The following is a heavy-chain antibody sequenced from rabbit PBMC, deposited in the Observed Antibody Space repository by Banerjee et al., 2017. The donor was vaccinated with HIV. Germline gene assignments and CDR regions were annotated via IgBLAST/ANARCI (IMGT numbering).Heavy chain of an antibody. Sequence: QEQLVESGGGLVQPGGSLKLSCKASGFDFSSNAMCWVRQAPGEGLEWIGCIDTGSGSTVYATWVNGRFTISKTSSTTVTLQMTTVTAADTATYFCARVWALWGPGTLVTVS. V-gene: IGHV1S47*01. J-gene: IGHJ4*01. CDR1: GFDFSSNA. CDR2: IDTGSGST. CDR3: ARVWAL. D-gene: IGHD5-1*01.